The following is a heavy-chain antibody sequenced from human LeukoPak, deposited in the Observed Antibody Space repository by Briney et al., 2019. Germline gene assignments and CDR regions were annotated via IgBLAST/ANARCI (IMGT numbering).Heavy chain of an antibody. J-gene: IGHJ3*02. D-gene: IGHD6-19*01. Sequence: SETLSLTCTVSGGSISSYYWSWIRQPPGKGLEGIGNIYYSGSTNYNPSLKSRVTMSVDTSKNQFSLKLSSVTAADTAVYYCAREQWLENDAFDIWGQGTMVIVSS. CDR2: IYYSGST. V-gene: IGHV4-59*01. CDR1: GGSISSYY. CDR3: AREQWLENDAFDI.